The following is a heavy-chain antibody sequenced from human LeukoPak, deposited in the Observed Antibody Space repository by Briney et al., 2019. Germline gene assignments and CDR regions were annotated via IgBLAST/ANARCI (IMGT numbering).Heavy chain of an antibody. V-gene: IGHV4-59*11. CDR2: LSGSGNT. CDR3: TRGLYWFDP. Sequence: SETLSLTCTVSGVSISSHYWTWIRQPPGKGLEWTGYLSGSGNTNYNPSLKGRVTISVDTSKNQVSLKLTSVTAADTAVYYCTRGLYWFDPWGPGTLVTVSS. CDR1: GVSISSHY. J-gene: IGHJ5*02.